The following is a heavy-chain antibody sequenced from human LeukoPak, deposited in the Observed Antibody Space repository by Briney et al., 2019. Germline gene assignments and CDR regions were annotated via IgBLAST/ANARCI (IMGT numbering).Heavy chain of an antibody. CDR3: ARSSYSSSSSV. D-gene: IGHD6-6*01. V-gene: IGHV3-53*01. Sequence: GGSLRLSCAASTFIVSSSHMTWVRQTPGKGLEWVSVIYSGGSTFYADSVKGRFTISRDNSRNTLYLQMNSLRAEDTAVYYCARSSYSSSSSVWGQGTMVTVSS. J-gene: IGHJ3*01. CDR1: TFIVSSSH. CDR2: IYSGGST.